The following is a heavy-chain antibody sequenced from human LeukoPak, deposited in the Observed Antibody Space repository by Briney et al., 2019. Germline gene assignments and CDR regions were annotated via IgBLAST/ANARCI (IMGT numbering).Heavy chain of an antibody. CDR3: ARHGGTRITLVQVYYFDY. V-gene: IGHV4-39*01. Sequence: SETLSLTCSVSGASVITSSYYWGWIRQSPEKGLEWIGIIFHTGDTYYSPSLKSRLTISIDTSMNQFSLKMTSVTAIDTAVYYCARHGGTRITLVQVYYFDYWGQGTLVTVSS. D-gene: IGHD1-14*01. CDR2: IFHTGDT. J-gene: IGHJ4*02. CDR1: GASVITSSYY.